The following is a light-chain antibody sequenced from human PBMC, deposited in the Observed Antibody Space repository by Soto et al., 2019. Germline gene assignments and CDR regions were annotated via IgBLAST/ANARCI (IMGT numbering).Light chain of an antibody. CDR1: HSISSSY. V-gene: IGKV3-20*01. Sequence: VLNQSARNLTLKQRERATLSCRANHSISSSYLTWYHQKPGQTPRLLIYRASSRATGIPDRFSGSGPETDFTLPVSRLQPEDFAVYYCQQYGSSLLITFGQGTRLEIK. CDR3: QQYGSSLLIT. J-gene: IGKJ5*01. CDR2: RAS.